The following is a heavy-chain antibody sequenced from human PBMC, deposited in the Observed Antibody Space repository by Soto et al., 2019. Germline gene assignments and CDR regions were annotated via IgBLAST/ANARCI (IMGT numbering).Heavy chain of an antibody. CDR3: ARRHYDFWSGYARYGMDV. CDR2: IYPGDSDT. J-gene: IGHJ6*02. V-gene: IGHV5-51*01. Sequence: PGESLKISCKGSGYSFTSYWIGWVRQMPGKGLEWMGIIYPGDSDTGYSPSFQGQVTISADKSISTAYLQWSSLKASDTAMYYCARRHYDFWSGYARYGMDVWGQGTTVTVSS. CDR1: GYSFTSYW. D-gene: IGHD3-3*01.